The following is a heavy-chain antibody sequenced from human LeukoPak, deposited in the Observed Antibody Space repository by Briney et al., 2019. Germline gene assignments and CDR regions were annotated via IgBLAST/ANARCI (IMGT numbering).Heavy chain of an antibody. V-gene: IGHV1-46*01. CDR2: INPSGGST. Sequence: ASVKVSCKASGYTFTSYYMHWVRQAPGQGLEWMGIINPSGGSTSYAQKFRGRVTMTRDTSTSTVYMELSSLRSEDTAVYYCARDKRTIFGVVIAVRYYYGMDVWGQGTTVTVSS. CDR3: ARDKRTIFGVVIAVRYYYGMDV. J-gene: IGHJ6*02. CDR1: GYTFTSYY. D-gene: IGHD3-3*01.